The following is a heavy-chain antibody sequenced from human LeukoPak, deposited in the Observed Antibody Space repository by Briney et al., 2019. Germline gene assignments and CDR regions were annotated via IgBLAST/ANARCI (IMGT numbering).Heavy chain of an antibody. CDR3: ARLQTHSGSYADTFDL. CDR1: GFTFSSYW. V-gene: IGHV3-74*03. CDR2: INTDGSST. Sequence: GGSLRLSCAASGFTFSSYWMHWVRQAPGKGLVWVSRINTDGSSTKYADSAKGRFTISRDTAKNTLYLQMNSLRAEDTAVYYCARLQTHSGSYADTFDLWGQGTMVTVSS. J-gene: IGHJ3*01. D-gene: IGHD1-26*01.